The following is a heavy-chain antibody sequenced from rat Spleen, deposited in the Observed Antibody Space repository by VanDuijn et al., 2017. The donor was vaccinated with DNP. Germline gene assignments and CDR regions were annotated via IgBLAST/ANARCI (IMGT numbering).Heavy chain of an antibody. V-gene: IGHV5S13*01. CDR1: GFTFSNYG. CDR3: ARHPQTTGIPDY. Sequence: EVQLVESGGGLVQPGRSLKLSCAASGFTFSNYGMAWVRQAPTKGLEWVASISIGGGNTHYRDSVKGRFSISRDNAKNTQYLQMDSLRSEDTATYYCARHPQTTGIPDYWGQGVMVTVSS. D-gene: IGHD1-7*01. J-gene: IGHJ2*01. CDR2: ISIGGGNT.